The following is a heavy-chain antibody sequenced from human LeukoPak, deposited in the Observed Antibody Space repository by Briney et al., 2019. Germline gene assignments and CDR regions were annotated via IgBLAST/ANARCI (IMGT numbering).Heavy chain of an antibody. CDR1: GGSISSYY. CDR2: IYYSGST. CDR3: ARSILWFGEFRPFDY. V-gene: IGHV4-59*08. J-gene: IGHJ4*02. Sequence: KPSETLSLTCTVSGGSISSYYWSWIRQPPGKGLEWIGYIYYSGSTNYNPSLKSRVTISVDTSKNQFSLKLSSVTAADTAVYYCARSILWFGEFRPFDYWGQGTLVTVSS. D-gene: IGHD3-10*01.